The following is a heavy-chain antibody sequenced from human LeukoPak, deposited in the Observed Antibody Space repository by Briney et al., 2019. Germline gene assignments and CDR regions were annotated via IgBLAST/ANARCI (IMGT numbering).Heavy chain of an antibody. CDR1: GGSFSGYY. J-gene: IGHJ4*02. D-gene: IGHD6-6*01. V-gene: IGHV4-34*01. CDR3: ARGALAARFAY. Sequence: PSETLSLTCAVYGGSFSGYYWSWIRQPPGKGLEWIGEINHSGSTNYNPSLKSRVTISVDTSKNQFSLKLSSVTAADTAVYYCARGALAARFAYWGQGTLVTVSS. CDR2: INHSGST.